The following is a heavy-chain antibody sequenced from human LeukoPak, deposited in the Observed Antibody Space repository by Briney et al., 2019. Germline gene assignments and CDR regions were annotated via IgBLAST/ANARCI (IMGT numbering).Heavy chain of an antibody. Sequence: ASVKVSCKASGYTFTNYGITWVRRAPGQGLEWMGWISGYQGSTKYAQNFQGRVTMTIDTSTSTAYMDLRSLRSDDTAIYFCARSDLGTITAGPINYWGQGTLVAVSS. D-gene: IGHD5-24*01. V-gene: IGHV1-18*01. CDR2: ISGYQGST. CDR3: ARSDLGTITAGPINY. CDR1: GYTFTNYG. J-gene: IGHJ4*02.